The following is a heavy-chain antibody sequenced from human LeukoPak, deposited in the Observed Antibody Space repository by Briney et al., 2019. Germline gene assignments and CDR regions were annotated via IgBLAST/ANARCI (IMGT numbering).Heavy chain of an antibody. CDR1: GFTFSDYS. V-gene: IGHV3-21*01. Sequence: PGGSLRLSCAASGFTFSDYSMNWVRQAPGKGLEWVASVNTVSSYIYYADSMRGRFTISRDNAKNSLFLQMNSLRAEDTAVYYCARLRRNSDRSDFFYYYVHWGQGTLVTVSS. CDR3: ARLRRNSDRSDFFYYYVH. CDR2: VNTVSSYI. J-gene: IGHJ4*02. D-gene: IGHD3-22*01.